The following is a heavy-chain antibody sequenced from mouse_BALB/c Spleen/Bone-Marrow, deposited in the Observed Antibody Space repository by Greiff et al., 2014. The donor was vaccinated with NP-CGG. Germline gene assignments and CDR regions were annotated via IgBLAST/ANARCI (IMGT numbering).Heavy chain of an antibody. CDR3: ARERDYDYAYAMDY. J-gene: IGHJ4*01. CDR1: GFNIKDTY. V-gene: IGHV14-3*02. Sequence: VQLQQSGAELVKPGASVKLSCTASGFNIKDTYMHWVKQRPEQGLEWIGRIDPANGNTKYDPKFQGKATITADTSSNTAYLQPSSLTSEDTAVYYCARERDYDYAYAMDYWGQGTSVTVSS. D-gene: IGHD2-4*01. CDR2: IDPANGNT.